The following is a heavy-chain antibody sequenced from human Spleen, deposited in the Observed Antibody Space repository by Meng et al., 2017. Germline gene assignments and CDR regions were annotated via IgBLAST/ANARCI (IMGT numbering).Heavy chain of an antibody. Sequence: GGSLRLSCAASGFTFSSYAMHWVRQAPGKGLEWVAVISYDGSNKYYADSVKGRFTISRDNSKNTLYLQMNSLRAEDTAVYYCARDHRFWSDFDYWGQGTLVTVSS. CDR1: GFTFSSYA. D-gene: IGHD3-3*01. J-gene: IGHJ4*02. CDR3: ARDHRFWSDFDY. CDR2: ISYDGSNK. V-gene: IGHV3-30*01.